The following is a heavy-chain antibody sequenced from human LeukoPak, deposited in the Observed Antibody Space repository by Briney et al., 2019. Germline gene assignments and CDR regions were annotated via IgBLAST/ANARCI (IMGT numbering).Heavy chain of an antibody. CDR3: ARVGLTMVRGVFDY. CDR2: IKQDGSEK. Sequence: GGSLRLSCAASGFTFSSYWMSWVRQAPGKGLEWVANIKQDGSEKYYVDSVKGRFTISRDNAKNSLYLQMNSLRAEDTAVYYCARVGLTMVRGVFDYWGQGTLVTVSS. V-gene: IGHV3-7*01. D-gene: IGHD3-10*01. J-gene: IGHJ4*02. CDR1: GFTFSSYW.